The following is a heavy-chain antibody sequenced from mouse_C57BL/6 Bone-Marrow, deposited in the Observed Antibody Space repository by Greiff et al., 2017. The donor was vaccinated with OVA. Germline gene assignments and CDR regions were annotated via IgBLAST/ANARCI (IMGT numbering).Heavy chain of an antibody. CDR2: IDPEDGET. Sequence: VQLQQSGAELVKPGASVKLSCTASGFNIKDYYMHWVKQRTEQGLEWIGRIDPEDGETKYAPKFQGKATITADTSSNTAYLKLSSLTSEDTAVYYCARKANWYYFDYWGQGTTLTVSS. D-gene: IGHD4-1*01. V-gene: IGHV14-2*01. CDR3: ARKANWYYFDY. CDR1: GFNIKDYY. J-gene: IGHJ2*01.